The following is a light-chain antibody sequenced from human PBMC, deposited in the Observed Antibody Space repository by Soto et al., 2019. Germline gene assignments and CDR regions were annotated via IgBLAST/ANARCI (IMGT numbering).Light chain of an antibody. J-gene: IGKJ5*01. CDR2: GAS. CDR1: QSVSSSY. Sequence: EIVLTQSPCTLSLSPGERATLSCRASQSVSSSYLAWYQQKPGQAPRLLIYGASSRATGIPDRFSGSGSGTDFALTISRLEPEDFAVYYCRQYGSSPGITFGQGTRLEIK. CDR3: RQYGSSPGIT. V-gene: IGKV3-20*01.